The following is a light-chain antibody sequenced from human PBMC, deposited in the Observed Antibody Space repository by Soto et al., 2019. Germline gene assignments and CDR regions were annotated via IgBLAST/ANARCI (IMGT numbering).Light chain of an antibody. CDR3: QEYNTWPPS. J-gene: IGKJ3*01. Sequence: EIALTQTKGTLFLPPVERATLSCRASQSVSSSYLAWYLQKPGQAPRLLIYGASTRATGIPARFTGSGSGTEFTLAIISLQSEGFAVYWCQEYNTWPPSFGAGTLLDIK. CDR1: QSVSSSY. V-gene: IGKV3-15*01. CDR2: GAS.